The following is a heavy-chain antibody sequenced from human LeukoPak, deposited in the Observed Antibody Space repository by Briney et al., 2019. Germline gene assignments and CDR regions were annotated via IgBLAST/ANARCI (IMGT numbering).Heavy chain of an antibody. V-gene: IGHV4-39*07. J-gene: IGHJ5*02. CDR2: VYYTGVT. CDR3: ARERSSSGGHNWFDP. D-gene: IGHD4-23*01. Sequence: SETLSLTCTVSGGYIITSGHYWGWIRQPLGKGLEWIGCVYYTGVTSTNPFLRSRMSISVDTSKNQFSLNPTSVTAADAAVYYCARERSSSGGHNWFDPWGQGTPVTVSS. CDR1: GGYIITSGHY.